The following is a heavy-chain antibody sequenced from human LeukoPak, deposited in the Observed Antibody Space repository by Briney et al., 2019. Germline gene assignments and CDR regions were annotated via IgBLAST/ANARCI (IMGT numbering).Heavy chain of an antibody. V-gene: IGHV4-30-2*01. CDR1: GGSISSGGYS. D-gene: IGHD3-9*01. CDR3: ARGYYDTPHYGMDV. J-gene: IGHJ6*02. Sequence: SETLSLTCAVSGGSISSGGYSWSWIRQPPGKGLEWIGYIYHSGSTYYNPSLKSRATISVDRSKNQFSLKLSSVTAADTAVYYCARGYYDTPHYGMDVWGQGTTATVSS. CDR2: IYHSGST.